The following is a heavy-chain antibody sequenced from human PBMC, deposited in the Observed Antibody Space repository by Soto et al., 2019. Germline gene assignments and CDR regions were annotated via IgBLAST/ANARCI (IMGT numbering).Heavy chain of an antibody. V-gene: IGHV3-13*01. D-gene: IGHD2-2*01. J-gene: IGHJ3*02. CDR2: IGTAGDT. CDR3: ARAIRGREPAGAFDI. Sequence: GGSLRLSCAASGFTFSSYDMHWVRQATGKGLEWVSAIGTAGDTYYPGSVKGRFTISRENAKNSLYLQMNSLRAGDTAVYYCARAIRGREPAGAFDIWGQGTMVTVSS. CDR1: GFTFSSYD.